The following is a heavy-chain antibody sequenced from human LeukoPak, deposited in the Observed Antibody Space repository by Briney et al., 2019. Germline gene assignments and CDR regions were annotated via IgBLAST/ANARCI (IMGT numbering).Heavy chain of an antibody. D-gene: IGHD6-19*01. CDR2: INPSAGTT. J-gene: IGHJ4*02. V-gene: IGHV1-46*02. CDR3: ASAVAGMGDYFDY. CDR1: RYTFKSYY. Sequence: AAVNVSYQASRYTFKSYYMESVRQSPGHGLEWMGIINPSAGTTSYAHQFQGRVTMSRDTSTSTVYMELSSLRSEDTAVYYCASAVAGMGDYFDYWGQGTLVTVSS.